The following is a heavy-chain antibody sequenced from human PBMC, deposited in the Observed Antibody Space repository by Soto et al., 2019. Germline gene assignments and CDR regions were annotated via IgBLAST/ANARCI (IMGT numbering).Heavy chain of an antibody. V-gene: IGHV6-1*01. Sequence: SQTLSLTCAISGDSVSSNSAAWNWIRQSPSRGLERLGRTYYRSKWYNDYAVSVKSRITINPDTSKNQFSLQLNSVTPEDTAVYYCARRGGGYSSGWYGGYYYYGMDVWGQGTTVTVSS. D-gene: IGHD6-19*01. CDR1: GDSVSSNSAA. CDR3: ARRGGGYSSGWYGGYYYYGMDV. J-gene: IGHJ6*02. CDR2: TYYRSKWYN.